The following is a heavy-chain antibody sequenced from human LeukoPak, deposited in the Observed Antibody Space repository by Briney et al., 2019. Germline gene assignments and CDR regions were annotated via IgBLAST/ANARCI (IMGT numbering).Heavy chain of an antibody. J-gene: IGHJ3*02. CDR3: ARNAFEI. V-gene: IGHV3-64*04. CDR2: ISSNGVTT. Sequence: GGSLRLSCAASGFTFSSYSMHWVRQAPGKGLEYVSAISSNGVTTYYANSVRGRFTISRDNAKNSLYLQMNSLRAEDTAVYYCARNAFEIWGQGTMVTVSS. CDR1: GFTFSSYS.